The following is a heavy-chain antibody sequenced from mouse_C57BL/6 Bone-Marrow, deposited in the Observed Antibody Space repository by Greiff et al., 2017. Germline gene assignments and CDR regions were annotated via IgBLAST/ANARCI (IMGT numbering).Heavy chain of an antibody. J-gene: IGHJ2*01. Sequence: VQLQQSGAELMKPGASVKLSCKATGYTFTGYWIDWVKQRPGHGLEWIGEILPGSGSIKYNEKFKGKATFTADTSSNTAYMQLSSLTTEDSSIYECARWIAQAAHYFDYWGQGTTRTVSS. CDR1: GYTFTGYW. CDR3: ARWIAQAAHYFDY. V-gene: IGHV1-9*01. D-gene: IGHD3-2*02. CDR2: ILPGSGSI.